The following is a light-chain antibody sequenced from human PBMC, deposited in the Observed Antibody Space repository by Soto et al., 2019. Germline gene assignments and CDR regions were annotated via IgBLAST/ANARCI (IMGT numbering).Light chain of an antibody. CDR1: SSNIGAGYD. Sequence: QAVVTQPPSVSGAPGQRVTISCTGSSSNIGAGYDVHWYQQLPGTAPKLLIYGNSNRPSGVPDRFSGSKSGTSASLAITGLQAEDEADYYCQSYDSSLSGSNVFVGGTKLTVL. CDR2: GNS. V-gene: IGLV1-40*01. J-gene: IGLJ3*02. CDR3: QSYDSSLSGSNV.